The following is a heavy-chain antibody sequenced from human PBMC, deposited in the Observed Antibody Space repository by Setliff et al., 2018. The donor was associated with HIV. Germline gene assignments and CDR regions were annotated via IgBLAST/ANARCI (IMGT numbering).Heavy chain of an antibody. CDR3: ATNFLYDILTGYFPYQFDQ. V-gene: IGHV3-7*01. CDR1: GLTFNRYW. J-gene: IGHJ4*02. D-gene: IGHD3-9*01. CDR2: TKYDGSES. Sequence: GGSLRLSCVVSGLTFNRYWMSWVRQVPGKGLEWVSNTKYDGSESYYVDSVKGRFIASTDNAKNSLFLQMNSLKAEDTAVYYCATNFLYDILTGYFPYQFDQWGQGTLVT.